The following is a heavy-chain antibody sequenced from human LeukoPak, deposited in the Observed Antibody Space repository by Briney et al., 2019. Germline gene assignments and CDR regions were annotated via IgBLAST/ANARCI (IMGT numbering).Heavy chain of an antibody. CDR3: AKDYHVPNN. V-gene: IGHV3-23*01. J-gene: IGHJ4*02. D-gene: IGHD1-14*01. Sequence: GGSLRLSCAASGFTFSSYTMSWVRQAPGKGLEWVSAISGDASIVYKADSVKGRFTISRDNSKNTVYLQMNSLRAEDTAVYYCAKDYHVPNNWGQGTLVTVSP. CDR1: GFTFSSYT. CDR2: ISGDASIV.